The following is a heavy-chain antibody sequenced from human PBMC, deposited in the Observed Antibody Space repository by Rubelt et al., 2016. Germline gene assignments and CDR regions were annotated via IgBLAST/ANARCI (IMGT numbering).Heavy chain of an antibody. CDR2: ICDNGYT. CDR3: ISYV. V-gene: IGHV3-66*01. J-gene: IGHJ3*01. Sequence: EVQLVESGGGLVQPGGSLRLSCAASGFSVSSKYMAWVRQAPGKGLEWVSSICDNGYTHYAASMKGRFTISRDNSKNTVFLQMNSLRVDDTAVYYCISYVWGQGTMVTVSS. CDR1: GFSVSSKY.